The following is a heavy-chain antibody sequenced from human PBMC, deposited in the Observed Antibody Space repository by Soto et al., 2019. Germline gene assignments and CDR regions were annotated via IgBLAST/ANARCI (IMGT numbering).Heavy chain of an antibody. V-gene: IGHV4-39*01. D-gene: IGHD1-26*01. CDR3: ARHIGSGSYEYYFDY. CDR1: GGSLSSSSYY. J-gene: IGHJ4*02. Sequence: SDTLSLTCTVSGGSLSSSSYYWGWIRQPPGKGLEWIGSIYYSGSTYYNPSLKSRVTISVDTSKNQFSLKLSSVTAADTAVYYCARHIGSGSYEYYFDYWGQGTLVNVSS. CDR2: IYYSGST.